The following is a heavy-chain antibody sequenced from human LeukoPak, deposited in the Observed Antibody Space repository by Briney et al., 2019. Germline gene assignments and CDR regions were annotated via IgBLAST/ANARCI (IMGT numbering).Heavy chain of an antibody. CDR2: IYYSGST. D-gene: IGHD3-10*01. CDR1: GGSISSYY. Sequence: ASETLSLTCTVSGGSISSYYWSWIRQPPGKGLEWIGYIYYSGSTNYNPSLKSRVTISVDTSKNQFSLKLSSVTAADTAVYYCASRHYGSGSYYDYYFDYWGQGTLVTVSS. V-gene: IGHV4-59*01. J-gene: IGHJ4*02. CDR3: ASRHYGSGSYYDYYFDY.